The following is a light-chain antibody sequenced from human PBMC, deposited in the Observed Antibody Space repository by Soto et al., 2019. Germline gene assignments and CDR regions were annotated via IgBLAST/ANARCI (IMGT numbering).Light chain of an antibody. Sequence: DIVMTQSPLSLPVTPGEPASISCRSSQSLLSSNGYNYLVWYLQKPGQSPQVLIYLSSNRASGVPERFSGSGAGTDFTLKISRVEAEDVGVNYCMQGLETPYTFGQGTKLEIK. CDR3: MQGLETPYT. CDR2: LSS. J-gene: IGKJ2*01. CDR1: QSLLSSNGYNY. V-gene: IGKV2-28*01.